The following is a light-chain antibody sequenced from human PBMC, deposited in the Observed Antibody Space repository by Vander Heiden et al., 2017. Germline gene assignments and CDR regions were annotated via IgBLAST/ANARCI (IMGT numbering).Light chain of an antibody. CDR1: NCGGKS. CDR3: QVWDSGSDQYV. CDR2: DDS. Sequence: SYVLPQPPSVSVAPGQTARIASGGNNCGGKSVHWYQQKPGQAPVLVVYDDSDRPSGIPERFSGSNSGNTATLTINRVEAGDEADYYCQVWDSGSDQYVFGTGTKVTVL. V-gene: IGLV3-21*02. J-gene: IGLJ1*01.